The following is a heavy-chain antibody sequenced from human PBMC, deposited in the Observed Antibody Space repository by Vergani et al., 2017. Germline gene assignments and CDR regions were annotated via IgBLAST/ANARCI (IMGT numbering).Heavy chain of an antibody. CDR3: ARQKGVAVAGTGWFDP. D-gene: IGHD6-19*01. V-gene: IGHV5-51*01. Sequence: EVQLVQSGAEVKKPGESLKISCKGYGYSFTNYWIGWVRQMPGKGLEWMGIINPGDSDTRYSPSFQGQVTISADKSISTAYLQWSSLKASDTAMFYCARQKGVAVAGTGWFDPWGQGTLVTVSS. J-gene: IGHJ5*02. CDR2: INPGDSDT. CDR1: GYSFTNYW.